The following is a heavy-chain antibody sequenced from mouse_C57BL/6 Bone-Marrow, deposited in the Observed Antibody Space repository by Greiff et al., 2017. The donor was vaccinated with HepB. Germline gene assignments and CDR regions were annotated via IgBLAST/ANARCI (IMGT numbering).Heavy chain of an antibody. CDR3: ASNYYSSSYGFAY. V-gene: IGHV1-4*01. CDR2: INPSSGYT. D-gene: IGHD1-1*01. CDR1: GYTFTSYT. Sequence: QVQLQQSGAELARPGASVKMSCKASGYTFTSYTMHWVKQRPGQGLEWIGYINPSSGYTKYNQKFKDKATLTADKSSSTAYMQLSSLTSEDSAVYYCASNYYSSSYGFAYWGQGTLVTVSA. J-gene: IGHJ3*01.